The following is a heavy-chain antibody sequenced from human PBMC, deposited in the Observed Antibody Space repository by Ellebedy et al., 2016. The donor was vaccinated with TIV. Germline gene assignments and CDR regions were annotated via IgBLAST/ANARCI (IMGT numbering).Heavy chain of an antibody. Sequence: ASVKVSXXASGYTFTSYDINWVRQATGQGLEWMGWMNPNSGNTGYAQKFQGRVTMTRNTSISTAYMELSSLRSEDTAVYYCATSPREEGIRGFDYWGQGTLVTVSS. CDR1: GYTFTSYD. CDR3: ATSPREEGIRGFDY. CDR2: MNPNSGNT. J-gene: IGHJ4*02. V-gene: IGHV1-8*01. D-gene: IGHD2-15*01.